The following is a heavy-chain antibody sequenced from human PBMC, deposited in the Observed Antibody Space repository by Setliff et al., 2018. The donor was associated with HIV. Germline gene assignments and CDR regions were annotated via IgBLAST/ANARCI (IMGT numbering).Heavy chain of an antibody. CDR3: ARGLHLRITMVRGEYYGMDV. CDR2: IYTSGSP. J-gene: IGHJ6*02. V-gene: IGHV4-61*02. Sequence: SETLSLTCTVSGGSISSGSCYWSWIRQPAGKGLEWIGRIYTSGSPNYNPSLKSRVTISVDTSKNQFSLKLSSVTAADTAVYYCARGLHLRITMVRGEYYGMDVWGQGTTVTVSS. D-gene: IGHD3-10*01. CDR1: GGSISSGSCY.